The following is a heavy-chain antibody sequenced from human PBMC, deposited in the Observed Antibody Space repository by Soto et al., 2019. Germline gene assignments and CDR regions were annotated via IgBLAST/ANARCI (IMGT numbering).Heavy chain of an antibody. CDR1: GGSFSGYY. V-gene: IGHV4-34*01. CDR2: INHSGST. Sequence: SETLSLTCAVYGGSFSGYYWSWIRQPPGKGLEWIGEINHSGSTNYNPSLKSRVTISVDTSKNQFSLKLSSVTAADTAVYYCARGRGNAGYYYYYGMDVWGQGTTVTVS. CDR3: ARGRGNAGYYYYYGMDV. J-gene: IGHJ6*02. D-gene: IGHD3-10*01.